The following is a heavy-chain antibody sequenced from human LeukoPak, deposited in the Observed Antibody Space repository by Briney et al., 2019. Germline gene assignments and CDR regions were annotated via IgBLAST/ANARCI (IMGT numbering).Heavy chain of an antibody. CDR1: GFTFSTYW. CDR3: VRVYSSSSSRAFDI. D-gene: IGHD6-6*01. V-gene: IGHV3-74*01. J-gene: IGHJ3*02. Sequence: GGSLRLSCAASGFTFSTYWMHWVRQPRAKGLVWVSRISIDGNSTTYADSVKGRFTISRDNAKNTLYLQMNSLRAEDTAVYYCVRVYSSSSSRAFDIWSQGTMVTVSS. CDR2: ISIDGNST.